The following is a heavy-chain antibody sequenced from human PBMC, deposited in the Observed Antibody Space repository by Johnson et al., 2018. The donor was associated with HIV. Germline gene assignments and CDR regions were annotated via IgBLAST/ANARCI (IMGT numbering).Heavy chain of an antibody. D-gene: IGHD1-26*01. Sequence: VQLVESGGGVVQPGRSLRLSCAASGFTFDDYGMTWVRQAPGKGLEWVSGIDWNGGSSGYADSVKGRFSISRDNGKNSLYLQMNSLRAEDTALYYCARGGSYLTLDDAFDIWGQGTMVTVSS. CDR3: ARGGSYLTLDDAFDI. V-gene: IGHV3-20*04. J-gene: IGHJ3*02. CDR1: GFTFDDYG. CDR2: IDWNGGSS.